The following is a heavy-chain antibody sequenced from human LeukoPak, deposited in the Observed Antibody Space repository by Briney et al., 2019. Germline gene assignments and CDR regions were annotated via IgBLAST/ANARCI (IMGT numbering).Heavy chain of an antibody. J-gene: IGHJ4*02. V-gene: IGHV3-7*04. CDR3: ARDEHQYYHASSGRFDY. Sequence: GGSLRLSCAASGFTFSYYWMGWVRQAPGKGLELVANIKQDGSEKYYVDSVKGRFTISRDNAKNSLYLQMNSMRAEDTAVYYCARDEHQYYHASSGRFDYWGQGILVTVSS. CDR1: GFTFSYYW. D-gene: IGHD3-22*01. CDR2: IKQDGSEK.